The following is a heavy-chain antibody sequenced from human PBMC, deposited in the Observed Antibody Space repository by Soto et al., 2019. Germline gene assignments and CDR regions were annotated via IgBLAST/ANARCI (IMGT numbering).Heavy chain of an antibody. J-gene: IGHJ6*02. CDR1: GGTFSSYA. CDR2: IIPIFGTA. CDR3: ARERGQVVVIPGYYGMDV. D-gene: IGHD3-22*01. V-gene: IGHV1-69*13. Sequence: SVKVSCKASGGTFSSYAISWVRQAPGQGLEWMGGIIPIFGTANYAQKFQGRVTITADESTSTAYMELSSLRSEDTAVYYCARERGQVVVIPGYYGMDVWGQGATVTVSS.